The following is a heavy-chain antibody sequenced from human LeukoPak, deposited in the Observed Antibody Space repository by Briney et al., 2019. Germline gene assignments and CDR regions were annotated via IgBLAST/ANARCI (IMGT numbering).Heavy chain of an antibody. CDR3: VKDFCRGGNCPFPFFDS. Sequence: GGSLRLSCVASGFTISGHAMSWVRQAPARGLEWVSITVAGYSETHYADSVRGRFTISRDDSSNTLSLEMNSLRADDTGTYYCVKDFCRGGNCPFPFFDSWGQGTVVTVSS. CDR1: GFTISGHA. J-gene: IGHJ4*02. D-gene: IGHD4-23*01. CDR2: TVAGYSET. V-gene: IGHV3-23*01.